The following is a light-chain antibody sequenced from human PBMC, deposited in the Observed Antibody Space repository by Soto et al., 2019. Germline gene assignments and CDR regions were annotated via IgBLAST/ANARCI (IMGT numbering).Light chain of an antibody. V-gene: IGLV1-40*01. Sequence: QSVLTQPPSVSGAPGQRVTISCTGSSSNIGAGYDVHWYQQFPGTAPKLLLYGSTNRPSGVPDRFSGSKSGTSASLAIAGLQTEDEADYYCQSYDSRLSAVVFGGGTKLTVL. CDR3: QSYDSRLSAVV. CDR1: SSNIGAGYD. CDR2: GST. J-gene: IGLJ2*01.